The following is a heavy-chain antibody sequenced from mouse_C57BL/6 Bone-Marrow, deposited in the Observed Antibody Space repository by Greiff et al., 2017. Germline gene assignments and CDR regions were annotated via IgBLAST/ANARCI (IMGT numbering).Heavy chain of an antibody. Sequence: QVQLQQPGAELVKPGASVKLSCKASGYTFTSYWMQWVKQRPGQGLEWIGEIDPSDSYTNYNQKFKGKATLTVDTSSSTAYMQLSSLTSEDSAVYYCASCTTGEEYFDVWGTGTTVTGSS. V-gene: IGHV1-50*01. CDR2: IDPSDSYT. CDR3: ASCTTGEEYFDV. J-gene: IGHJ1*03. D-gene: IGHD1-1*01. CDR1: GYTFTSYW.